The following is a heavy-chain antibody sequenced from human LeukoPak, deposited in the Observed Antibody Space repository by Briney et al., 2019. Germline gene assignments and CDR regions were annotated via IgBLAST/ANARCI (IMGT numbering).Heavy chain of an antibody. V-gene: IGHV4-59*10. CDR2: IYSSGST. CDR3: ARGQYHLLYWYFDL. D-gene: IGHD2-2*01. CDR1: GGSISSYY. Sequence: SETLSLTCAVYGGSISSYYWSWIRQLAGKGLEWIGRIYSSGSTNYNPSLKSRVTMSVDTSKNQFSLKLSSVTAADTAVYYCARGQYHLLYWYFDLWGRGTLVTVSS. J-gene: IGHJ2*01.